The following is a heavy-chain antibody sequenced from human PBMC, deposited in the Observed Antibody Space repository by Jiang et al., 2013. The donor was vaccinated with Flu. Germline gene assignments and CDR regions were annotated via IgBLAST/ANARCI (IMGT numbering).Heavy chain of an antibody. Sequence: VQLLESGGGVVQPGRSLRLSCAASGFTFSSYGMHWVRQAPGKGLEWVAVIWYDGSNKYYADSVKGRFTISRDNSKNTLYLQMNSLRAEDTAVYYCARDRVPAAIPLYYYYGMDVWGQGTTVTVSS. CDR2: IWYDGSNK. J-gene: IGHJ6*02. CDR1: GFTFSSYG. D-gene: IGHD2-2*02. V-gene: IGHV3-33*01. CDR3: ARDRVPAAIPLYYYYGMDV.